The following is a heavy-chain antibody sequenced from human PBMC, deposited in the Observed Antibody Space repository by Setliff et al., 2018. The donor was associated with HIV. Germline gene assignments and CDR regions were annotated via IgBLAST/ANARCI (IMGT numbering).Heavy chain of an antibody. J-gene: IGHJ6*02. CDR1: RFTFNDYW. CDR3: ARKFRPGHGVDV. D-gene: IGHD3-10*01. CDR2: RDRDGSET. Sequence: PGGSLRLSCVASRFTFNDYWMSWVRQAPGKGLEWVANRDRDGSETNYVDSVKGRCTIFRDNAKSSMYLQMNSLRAEDTAIYYCARKFRPGHGVDVWGQGTTFTVSS. V-gene: IGHV3-7*01.